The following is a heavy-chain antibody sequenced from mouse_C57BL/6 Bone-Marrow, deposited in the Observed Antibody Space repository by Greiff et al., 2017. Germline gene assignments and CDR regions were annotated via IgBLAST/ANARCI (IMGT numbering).Heavy chain of an antibody. CDR2: IHPNSGST. D-gene: IGHD2-4*01. CDR1: GYTFTSYW. Sequence: QVQLQQPGAELVKPGASVKLSCKASGYTFTSYWMHWVQQRPGQGIEWIGMIHPNSGSTNYNEKFKSKATLTVDKSSSTAYMQLCSRTSDDSAVYYCARWGYDYDFDYWGQGTTLTVSS. V-gene: IGHV1-64*01. J-gene: IGHJ2*01. CDR3: ARWGYDYDFDY.